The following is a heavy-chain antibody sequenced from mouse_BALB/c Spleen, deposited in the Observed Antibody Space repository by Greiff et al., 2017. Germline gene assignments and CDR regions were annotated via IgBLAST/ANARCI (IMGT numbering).Heavy chain of an antibody. J-gene: IGHJ3*01. Sequence: VQLQQSGAELVKPGASVKLSCTASGFNIKDTYMHWVKQRPEQGLEWIGRIDPANGNTKYDPKFQGKATITADTSSNTAYLQLSSLTSEDTAVYYCAPFITTVPIPWFAYWGQGTLVTVSA. V-gene: IGHV14-3*02. CDR1: GFNIKDTY. CDR3: APFITTVPIPWFAY. CDR2: IDPANGNT. D-gene: IGHD1-1*01.